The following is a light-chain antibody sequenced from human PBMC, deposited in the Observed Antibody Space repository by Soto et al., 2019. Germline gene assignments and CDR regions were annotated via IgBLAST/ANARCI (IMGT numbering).Light chain of an antibody. CDR1: QSISIY. Sequence: DIQMTQSRSSLSASVGDRVSITCLASQSISIYLNWYQQKPGKAPKVLIYAASSLQSGVPPRFSGSGSGTDFTLTISSLQPEDFATYFCQQSYNIPRATFGQGTKVDIK. J-gene: IGKJ1*01. CDR2: AAS. CDR3: QQSYNIPRAT. V-gene: IGKV1-39*01.